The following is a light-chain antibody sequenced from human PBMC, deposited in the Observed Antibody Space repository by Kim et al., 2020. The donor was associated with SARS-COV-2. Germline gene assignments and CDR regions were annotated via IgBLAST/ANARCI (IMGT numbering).Light chain of an antibody. CDR3: QQYGSSPT. V-gene: IGKV3-20*01. CDR1: QSVSSSY. Sequence: LSPGERATLSCRASQSVSSSYLAWYQQKPGQAPRLLIYGASSRATGIPDRFSGSGSGTDFTLTINRLEPEDFAVYYCQQYGSSPTFGGGTKVDIK. J-gene: IGKJ4*01. CDR2: GAS.